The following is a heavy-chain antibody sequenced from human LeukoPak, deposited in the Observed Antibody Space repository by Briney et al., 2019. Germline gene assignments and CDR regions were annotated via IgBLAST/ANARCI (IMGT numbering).Heavy chain of an antibody. D-gene: IGHD5-18*01. J-gene: IGHJ3*02. CDR1: GFTFSSYG. Sequence: PGGSLRLSCAASGFTFSSYGMSWVRQAPGKGLEWVSSISGSGGTTYYADSVKGRFTISRDNYKNTLYLQMNSLRADDTAVYSCSKDPPTVMANAFHIWGQGTMVTVS. CDR3: SKDPPTVMANAFHI. CDR2: ISGSGGTT. V-gene: IGHV3-23*01.